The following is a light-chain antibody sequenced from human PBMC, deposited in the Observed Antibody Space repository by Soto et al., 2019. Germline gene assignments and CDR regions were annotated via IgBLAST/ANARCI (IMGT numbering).Light chain of an antibody. CDR2: GAS. Sequence: EIVMTQSPATLSVSPGERVTLSCRASQSVRSNLAWYQQKPGQAPRLLIYGASTRATGLPARFSGSGSGTDFTLTISSLQSEDFAVYYCQQYNTWPPITFGQGTRLKIK. J-gene: IGKJ5*01. CDR3: QQYNTWPPIT. CDR1: QSVRSN. V-gene: IGKV3-15*01.